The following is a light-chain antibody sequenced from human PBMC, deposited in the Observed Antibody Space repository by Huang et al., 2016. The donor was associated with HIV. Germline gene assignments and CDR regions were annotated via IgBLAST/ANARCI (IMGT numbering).Light chain of an antibody. CDR3: QQYYSAPSLT. Sequence: DIVMPQSPDSLAVSLGESGTINCKSSQTVLYSSNNRNYLDWYQQQPGQPPKLLIYWASTRAAGVPDRFSGSGSGTDFSLTISSLQAEDVAVYYCQQYYSAPSLTFGGGTKVAIK. V-gene: IGKV4-1*01. J-gene: IGKJ4*01. CDR1: QTVLYSSNNRNY. CDR2: WAS.